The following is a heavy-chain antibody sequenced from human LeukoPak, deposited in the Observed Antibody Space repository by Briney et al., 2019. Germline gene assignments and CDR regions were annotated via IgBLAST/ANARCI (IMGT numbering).Heavy chain of an antibody. J-gene: IGHJ4*02. Sequence: GGSPRLSCAASGFTFSSYEMNWVRQAPGKGLEWVSYISSSGSTIYYADSVKGRFTISRDNAKNSLYLQMNSLRAEDTAVYYCARIKGIAVAGTDYWGQGTLVTVSS. CDR1: GFTFSSYE. D-gene: IGHD6-19*01. V-gene: IGHV3-48*03. CDR3: ARIKGIAVAGTDY. CDR2: ISSSGSTI.